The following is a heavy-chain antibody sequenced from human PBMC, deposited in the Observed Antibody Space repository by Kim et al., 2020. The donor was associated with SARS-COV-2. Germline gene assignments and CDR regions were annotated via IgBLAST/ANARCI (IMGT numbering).Heavy chain of an antibody. Sequence: SETLSLTCSVSGGSIASTDYYWGWIRQPPGKGPEWVGSVFYGGPTYYNPSLKSRDIISADTAKNRFSLKLNSVTTPETAVYHCARGGAFSGAYSSFDSWGQGTLVVVPS. J-gene: IGHJ4*02. CDR3: ARGGAFSGAYSSFDS. CDR2: VFYGGPT. V-gene: IGHV4-39*01. D-gene: IGHD2-15*01. CDR1: GGSIASTDYY.